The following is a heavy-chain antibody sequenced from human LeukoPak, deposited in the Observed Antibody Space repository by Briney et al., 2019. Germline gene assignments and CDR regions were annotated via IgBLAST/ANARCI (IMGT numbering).Heavy chain of an antibody. J-gene: IGHJ4*02. CDR1: GFTFSNYW. D-gene: IGHD4-11*01. Sequence: GGSLRLSCAAYGFTFSNYWMHWVRQAPGKGLEWVSRLRTDGQKTSYADSVKGRFTISRDNAKNTLYLQMNSLRVEDTAVYYCARDHPGSNSLDHWGQGTLVTVPS. V-gene: IGHV3-74*01. CDR3: ARDHPGSNSLDH. CDR2: LRTDGQKT.